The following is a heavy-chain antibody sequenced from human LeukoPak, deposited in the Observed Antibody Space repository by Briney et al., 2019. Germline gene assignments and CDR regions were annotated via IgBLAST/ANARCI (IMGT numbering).Heavy chain of an antibody. J-gene: IGHJ4*02. V-gene: IGHV3-23*01. Sequence: PGGSLRLSCAASGFTFSNYAMSWVRQAPGKGLEWVSCISGSGDSTYSAGSVKGRFTVSRDNSKNTLYLQMNSLTAEDTAIFYCAKAAISCFHPIDFWGQGTLVTVSS. CDR2: ISGSGDST. CDR1: GFTFSNYA. D-gene: IGHD2-2*01. CDR3: AKAAISCFHPIDF.